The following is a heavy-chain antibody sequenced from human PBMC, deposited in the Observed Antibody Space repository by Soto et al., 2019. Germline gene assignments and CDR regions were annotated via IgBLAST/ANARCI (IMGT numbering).Heavy chain of an antibody. J-gene: IGHJ4*02. Sequence: PSTTLSLNITCSGGSSTHSYCTGMRLPPVTGLAWMGYIYYSETTTYYNPSLKSRVTLSVDTSKNQFSLKLSSVTAADTAVYYCARPGGSYAVPHFDYWGQGTLVTVSS. CDR3: ARPGGSYAVPHFDY. CDR2: IYYSETT. V-gene: IGHV4-59*08. CDR1: GGSSTHSY. D-gene: IGHD1-26*01.